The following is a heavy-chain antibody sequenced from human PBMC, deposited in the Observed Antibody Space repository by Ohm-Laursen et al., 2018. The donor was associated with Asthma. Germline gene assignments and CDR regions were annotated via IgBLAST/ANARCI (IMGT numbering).Heavy chain of an antibody. CDR2: ISSSRSYI. CDR3: ARIGPEWELPGREYSLIH. D-gene: IGHD1-26*01. J-gene: IGHJ1*01. V-gene: IGHV3-21*01. Sequence: SLRLSCAASGFTFSSYSMNWVRQAPGKGLGWVSSISSSRSYIYYADSVRGRFTTSRDNARNSVYLQMNSLRAEDTALYYCARIGPEWELPGREYSLIHWGQGTLVTVSS. CDR1: GFTFSSYS.